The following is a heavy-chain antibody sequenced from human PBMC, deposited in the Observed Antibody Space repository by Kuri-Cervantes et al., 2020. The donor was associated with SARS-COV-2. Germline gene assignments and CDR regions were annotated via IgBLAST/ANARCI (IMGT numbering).Heavy chain of an antibody. J-gene: IGHJ6*02. V-gene: IGHV4-59*02. CDR2: ISSSEGT. D-gene: IGHD3-10*01. CDR3: ARQVGGAGYYYCYGMDV. Sequence: GSLRLSCTVSGGSVSSSYWSWIRQPPGKGLEWIGYISSSEGTNSNPSLKSRVTISLDTSKNQFSVKLTSVTAADTAVYYCARQVGGAGYYYCYGMDVWGQGTTVTVSS. CDR1: GGSVSSSY.